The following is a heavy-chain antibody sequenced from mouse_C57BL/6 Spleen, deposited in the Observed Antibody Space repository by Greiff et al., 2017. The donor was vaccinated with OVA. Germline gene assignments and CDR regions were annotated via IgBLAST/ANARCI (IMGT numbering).Heavy chain of an antibody. J-gene: IGHJ4*01. CDR2: ISSGGSYT. V-gene: IGHV5-6*01. CDR3: ARHLYYDYDGSSYYAMDY. CDR1: GFTFSSYG. Sequence: EVQLVESGGDLVKPGGSLKLSCAASGFTFSSYGMSWVRQTPDKRLEWVATISSGGSYTYYPDSVKGRFTISRDNAKNTLYLQMSSLKSEDTAMYYCARHLYYDYDGSSYYAMDYWGQGTSVTVSS. D-gene: IGHD2-4*01.